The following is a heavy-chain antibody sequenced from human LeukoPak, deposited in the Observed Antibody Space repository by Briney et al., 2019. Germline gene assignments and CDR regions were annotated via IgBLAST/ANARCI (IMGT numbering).Heavy chain of an antibody. J-gene: IGHJ4*02. D-gene: IGHD2-2*01. CDR2: ISYDGKST. CDR1: GFTFINYG. CDR3: AKDRDSTGWYGMDH. Sequence: PGGSLRLSCAASGFTFINYGMHWVRQAPGKGLEWVAVISYDGKSTYYPDSVKGRFTISRDNSKNTLYLQMNSLRGEDTAVYFCAKDRDSTGWYGMDHWGQGALVTVSS. V-gene: IGHV3-30*18.